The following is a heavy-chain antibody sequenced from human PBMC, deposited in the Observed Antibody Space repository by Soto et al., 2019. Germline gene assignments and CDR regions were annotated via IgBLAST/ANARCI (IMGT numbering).Heavy chain of an antibody. CDR1: GYTFTNFG. CDR2: ISAYNGDT. CDR3: ARDDPGINYAPYFDY. Sequence: QVQLLQSGAEVKKPGASVKVSCKASGYTFTNFGISWVRQAPGQGLEWMGWISAYNGDTNYAQKLQGRVTMTSDTSTSTAYMELRSLRSDDTSVYYCARDDPGINYAPYFDYLGQGTLVTVSS. D-gene: IGHD2-2*01. V-gene: IGHV1-18*01. J-gene: IGHJ4*02.